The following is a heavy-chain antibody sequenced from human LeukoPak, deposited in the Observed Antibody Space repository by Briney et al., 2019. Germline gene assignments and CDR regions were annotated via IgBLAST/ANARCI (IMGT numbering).Heavy chain of an antibody. CDR3: ARDTPLVVAVAGQDPKYYFDY. D-gene: IGHD6-19*01. J-gene: IGHJ4*02. CDR2: IYTSGST. V-gene: IGHV4-4*07. Sequence: PSETLSLTCTVSGGSISSYYWSWIRQPAGKGLEWIGHIYTSGSTNYNPSLKSRVTMSVDTSKNQFSLKLSSVTAADTAVYYCARDTPLVVAVAGQDPKYYFDYWGQGTLVTVSS. CDR1: GGSISSYY.